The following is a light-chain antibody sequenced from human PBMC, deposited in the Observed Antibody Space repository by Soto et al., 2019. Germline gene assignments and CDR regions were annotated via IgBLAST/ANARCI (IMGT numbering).Light chain of an antibody. V-gene: IGKV1-5*03. CDR3: QYYNDYCWT. J-gene: IGKJ1*01. Sequence: DIQLTQSPSTLSASVGDRVTITCRASQTISSWLAWYQQKPGKAPNLLIYETSNLESGVPSRFSGSGSGTEFTLTISSLHTDDYATYYCQYYNDYCWTFGQGTKVEIK. CDR1: QTISSW. CDR2: ETS.